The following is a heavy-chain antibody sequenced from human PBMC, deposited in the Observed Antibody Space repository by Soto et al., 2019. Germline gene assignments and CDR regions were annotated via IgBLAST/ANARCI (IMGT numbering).Heavy chain of an antibody. V-gene: IGHV3-11*03. D-gene: IGHD3-22*01. Sequence: GGSLRLSCAASGFTFSDYYMSWIRQAPGKGLEWVSYISSSSSYTNYADSVKGRFTISRDNAKNSLYLQMNSLRAEDTAVYYCARYYFDTGGPSNWFDPWGQGTLVTVSS. CDR3: ARYYFDTGGPSNWFDP. CDR2: ISSSSSYT. J-gene: IGHJ5*02. CDR1: GFTFSDYY.